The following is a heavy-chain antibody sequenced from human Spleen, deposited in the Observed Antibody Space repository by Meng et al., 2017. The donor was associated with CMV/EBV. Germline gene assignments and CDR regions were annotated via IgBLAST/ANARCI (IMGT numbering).Heavy chain of an antibody. J-gene: IGHJ6*02. CDR1: GFTFNTFA. Sequence: SLKISCAASGFTFNTFAMSWVRQAPGKGLEWVSGISWDSGNIGYADSVKGRFTISRDNAKNSLFLQMNSLRLEDTALYYCTRTGLGMDVWGRGTTVTVSS. CDR2: ISWDSGNI. D-gene: IGHD1-1*01. CDR3: TRTGLGMDV. V-gene: IGHV3-9*01.